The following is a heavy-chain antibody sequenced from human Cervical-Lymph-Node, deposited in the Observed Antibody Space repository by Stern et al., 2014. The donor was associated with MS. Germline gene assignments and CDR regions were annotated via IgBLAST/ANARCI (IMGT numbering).Heavy chain of an antibody. CDR2: INPSGGST. Sequence: VQLVESGAEVKKPGASVKVSCKASGYTFTSYYMHWVRQAPGQGLEWVGIINPSGGSTSYAQKFQGRVTMTRDTSTSTVYMELSSLRSEDTAVYYCARDQRGYSSSLYFDYWGQGTLVTVSS. D-gene: IGHD6-6*01. V-gene: IGHV1-46*01. CDR3: ARDQRGYSSSLYFDY. J-gene: IGHJ4*02. CDR1: GYTFTSYY.